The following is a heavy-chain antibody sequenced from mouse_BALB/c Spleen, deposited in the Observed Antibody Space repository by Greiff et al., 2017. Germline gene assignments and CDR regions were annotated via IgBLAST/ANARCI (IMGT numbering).Heavy chain of an antibody. V-gene: IGHV1-4*02. CDR1: GYTFTSYT. Sequence: VQLQESAAELARPGASVKMSCKASGYTFTSYTMHWVKQRPGQGLEWIGYINPSSGYTEYNQKFKDKTTLTADKSSSTAYMQLSSLTSEDSAVYYCARYGNSGGVRPAMDDWGQGTSVTVSS. D-gene: IGHD1-1*01. J-gene: IGHJ4*01. CDR2: INPSSGYT. CDR3: ARYGNSGGVRPAMDD.